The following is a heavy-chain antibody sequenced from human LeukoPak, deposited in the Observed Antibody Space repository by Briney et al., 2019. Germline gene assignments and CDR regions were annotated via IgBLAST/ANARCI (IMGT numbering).Heavy chain of an antibody. J-gene: IGHJ4*02. Sequence: GGSLRLSCAASGLTFSSYAMNWVRQASGKGLEWVSGITDNGRKTYYADSVKGRFSISRDNSKNTLYLQMNDLRAEDTAVYYCAKITVATTPNYWGQGTLVTVSS. D-gene: IGHD3-10*01. CDR3: AKITVATTPNY. CDR2: ITDNGRKT. V-gene: IGHV3-23*01. CDR1: GLTFSSYA.